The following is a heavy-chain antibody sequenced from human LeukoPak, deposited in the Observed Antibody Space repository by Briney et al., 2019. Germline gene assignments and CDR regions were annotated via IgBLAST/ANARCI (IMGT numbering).Heavy chain of an antibody. J-gene: IGHJ4*02. CDR2: INSDGSST. D-gene: IGHD6-13*01. CDR1: GFTISTYW. Sequence: GGSLRLSCAASGFTISTYWMHWVRQAPGKGLMCVSRINSDGSSTSYADSVKGRFTISRDNSKNTLYLQMNSLRAEDTAVYYCARGRDHSGRHLFDYWGQGTLVTVSS. V-gene: IGHV3-74*01. CDR3: ARGRDHSGRHLFDY.